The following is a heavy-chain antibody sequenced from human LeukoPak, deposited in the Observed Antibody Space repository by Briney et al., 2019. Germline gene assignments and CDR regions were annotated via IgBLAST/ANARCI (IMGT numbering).Heavy chain of an antibody. CDR3: ARQSRGIAVAGLDY. CDR1: RGSISSYY. D-gene: IGHD6-19*01. J-gene: IGHJ4*02. V-gene: IGHV4-59*08. Sequence: SETLSLTCTVSRGSISSYYWTWIRQPPGKGLEWIGYIYYNGSTNYNPSLKSRVTISVDASKNQFSLKLTSVTAAGTAVYYCARQSRGIAVAGLDYWGQGTLVTVSS. CDR2: IYYNGST.